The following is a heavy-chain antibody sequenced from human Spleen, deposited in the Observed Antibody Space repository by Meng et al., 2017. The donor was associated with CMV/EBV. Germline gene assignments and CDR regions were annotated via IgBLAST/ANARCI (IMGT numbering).Heavy chain of an antibody. CDR3: ARVSSSGWELLDFDH. CDR2: INPSGGAK. CDR1: GYTFTGHY. Sequence: ASVKVSCKASGYTFTGHYVHWVRQAPGKGLEWMGVINPSGGAKRYAQKFQGRVTITRDTSTNTVYMELSSLRSEDTAVYYCARVSSSGWELLDFDHWGQGTQVTVSS. V-gene: IGHV1-46*01. J-gene: IGHJ4*02. D-gene: IGHD6-19*01.